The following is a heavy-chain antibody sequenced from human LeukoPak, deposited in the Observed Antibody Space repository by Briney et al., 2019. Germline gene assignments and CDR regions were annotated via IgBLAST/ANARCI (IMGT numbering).Heavy chain of an antibody. J-gene: IGHJ4*02. Sequence: SETLSLTCTVSGGSISSGGYYWNWIRQPPGKGLEWIGYIYHSGSTYYKPSLKSRVTISVDRSKNQFSLKLSSVTAAGTAVYYCARGGGIYCSSTSCYGYWGQGTLVTVSS. CDR3: ARGGGIYCSSTSCYGY. D-gene: IGHD2-2*01. CDR1: GGSISSGGYY. CDR2: IYHSGST. V-gene: IGHV4-30-2*01.